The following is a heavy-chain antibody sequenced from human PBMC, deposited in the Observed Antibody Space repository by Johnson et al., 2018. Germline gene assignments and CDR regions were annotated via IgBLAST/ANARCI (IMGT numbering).Heavy chain of an antibody. Sequence: QVQLQESGPGLVKPSETLSLICTVSGGSISIDHWWSWVRQPPGRGLEWLGEIFHGGNTNYNPSLKSRVTLSVDKSKNQFSLGLTSVTAADTAVYYCARSGYCRGTNCRDYWGQGTLVTVSS. CDR2: IFHGGNT. D-gene: IGHD2-2*03. CDR3: ARSGYCRGTNCRDY. V-gene: IGHV4-4*02. CDR1: GGSISIDHW. J-gene: IGHJ4*02.